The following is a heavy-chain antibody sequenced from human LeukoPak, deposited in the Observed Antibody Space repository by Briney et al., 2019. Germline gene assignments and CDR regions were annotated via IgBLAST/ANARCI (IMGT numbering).Heavy chain of an antibody. D-gene: IGHD5-18*01. Sequence: GGSLRLSCAASGFTVSSNYMSWVRQAPGKGLEWVSVIYSGGSTYYADSVKGRFTISRDNTKNTLYLQMNSLRAKDTAVYYCARGGQLWLNFDYWGQGTLVTVSS. CDR3: ARGGQLWLNFDY. CDR2: IYSGGST. CDR1: GFTVSSNY. J-gene: IGHJ4*02. V-gene: IGHV3-66*01.